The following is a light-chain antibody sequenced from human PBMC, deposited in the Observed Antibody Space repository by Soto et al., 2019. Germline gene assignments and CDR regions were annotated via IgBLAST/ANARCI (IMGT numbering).Light chain of an antibody. Sequence: DIQMTQSPPSLSASVGDTITITCRASQSISTYLDWYQVKPGKAPKLLIYAASTLESGVPSRFSATVSGTEFSLTITSLQPEDFATYYCQQLFDSPITFGQGTRLEIK. V-gene: IGKV1-9*01. CDR3: QQLFDSPIT. CDR2: AAS. CDR1: QSISTY. J-gene: IGKJ5*01.